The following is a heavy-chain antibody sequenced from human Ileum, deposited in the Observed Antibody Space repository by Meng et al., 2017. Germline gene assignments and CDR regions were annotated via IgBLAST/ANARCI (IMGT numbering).Heavy chain of an antibody. CDR1: GFIFSSYA. V-gene: IGHV3-30*04. Sequence: GESLKISCAAPGFIFSSYAIHWVRQAPGKGLEWVAVISYDGSNKYYADSVKGRFTISRDNSKNTLYLQMNSLRAEDTAVYYCARDGDYYGSGSYVYYWGQGTLVTVSS. CDR3: ARDGDYYGSGSYVYY. J-gene: IGHJ4*02. CDR2: ISYDGSNK. D-gene: IGHD3-10*01.